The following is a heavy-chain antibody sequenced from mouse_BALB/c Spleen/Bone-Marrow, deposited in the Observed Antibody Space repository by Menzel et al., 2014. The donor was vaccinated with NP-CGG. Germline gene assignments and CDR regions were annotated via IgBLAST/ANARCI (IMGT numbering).Heavy chain of an antibody. CDR3: ATYYFGSSLFAY. V-gene: IGHV14-3*02. J-gene: IGHJ3*01. D-gene: IGHD1-1*01. Sequence: VQLQQSVAELVKPGASVDLSCPASGFSINDTYMHWVWQSPDQGLEWVGRIGPANRNTKCDPKGQGKATIAAYTSSNSAYLQLSSLTAEDTAVYYSATYYFGSSLFAYWGQGTLVTVSA. CDR1: GFSINDTY. CDR2: IGPANRNT.